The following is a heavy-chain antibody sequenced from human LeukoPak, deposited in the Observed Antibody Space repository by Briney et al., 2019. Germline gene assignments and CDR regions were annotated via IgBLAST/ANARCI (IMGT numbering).Heavy chain of an antibody. Sequence: PGGSLRLSCGASGFTFTNHGTSWVRQAPGKGLEWVSGISWSGGKKGYADSVKGRFTITRDNAKNSLYLQMNSLRAEDTALYYCVRDRYYDSVWGSYRHFDYWGQGTLVTVSS. J-gene: IGHJ4*02. V-gene: IGHV3-20*04. CDR2: ISWSGGKK. CDR3: VRDRYYDSVWGSYRHFDY. CDR1: GFTFTNHG. D-gene: IGHD3-16*01.